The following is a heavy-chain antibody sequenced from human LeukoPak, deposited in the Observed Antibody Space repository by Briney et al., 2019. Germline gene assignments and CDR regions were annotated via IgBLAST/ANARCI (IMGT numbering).Heavy chain of an antibody. V-gene: IGHV3-7*01. CDR2: IKQDGSGE. CDR3: ARGRYTTGWYPDYFDF. CDR1: GFTFSSYW. D-gene: IGHD6-19*01. Sequence: GGSLRLSCAASGFTFSSYWMSWVRRAPGEGLEWVAKIKQDGSGEYYVDSVKGRFTISRDNAENSVYLQMSSLRAEDTALYFCARGRYTTGWYPDYFDFWGQGTLVTVSS. J-gene: IGHJ4*02.